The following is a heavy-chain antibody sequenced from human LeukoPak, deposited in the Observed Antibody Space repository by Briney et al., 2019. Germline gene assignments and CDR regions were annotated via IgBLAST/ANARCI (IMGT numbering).Heavy chain of an antibody. CDR1: GFTVSSNY. D-gene: IGHD3-22*01. CDR3: AKDQIVVVTAPFDY. Sequence: GGSLRLSCAASGFTVSSNYMSWVRQAPGKGLEWVSAISGSGGSTYYADSVKGRFTISRDNSKNTLYLQMNSLRAEDTAVYYCAKDQIVVVTAPFDYWGQGTLVTVSS. V-gene: IGHV3-23*01. CDR2: ISGSGGST. J-gene: IGHJ4*02.